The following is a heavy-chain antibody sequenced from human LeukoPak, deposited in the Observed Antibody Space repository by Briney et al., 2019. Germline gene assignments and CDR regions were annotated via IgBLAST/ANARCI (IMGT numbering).Heavy chain of an antibody. CDR3: VRGNYDNRGYSNAFDI. J-gene: IGHJ3*02. Sequence: PSETLSLTCTVSGASISSSYWSWIPQPPGKRLEWIGYIYYNGNTNSNPSLKSRVTISADTSKNQFSLKLSSVTAADTAIYYCVRGNYDNRGYSNAFDIWGQGTMVTVSS. V-gene: IGHV4-59*01. CDR1: GASISSSY. CDR2: IYYNGNT. D-gene: IGHD3-22*01.